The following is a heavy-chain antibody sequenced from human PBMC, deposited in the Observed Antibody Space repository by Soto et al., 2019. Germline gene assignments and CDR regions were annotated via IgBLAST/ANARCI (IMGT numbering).Heavy chain of an antibody. J-gene: IGHJ6*02. Sequence: GGSLRLSCAASGFTFSSYAMNWVRQAPGKGLEWVAGVSASGGGTSYADSVKGRFTISRDNSKDTLYLQMNSLRAEDTAVYYCAKSSSRAHYYAMDVWGQGTTVTVSS. CDR1: GFTFSSYA. CDR3: AKSSSRAHYYAMDV. V-gene: IGHV3-23*01. D-gene: IGHD2-2*01. CDR2: VSASGGGT.